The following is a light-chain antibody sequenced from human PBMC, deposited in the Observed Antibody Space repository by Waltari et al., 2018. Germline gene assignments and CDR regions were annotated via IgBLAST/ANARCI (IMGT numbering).Light chain of an antibody. Sequence: QSALTQPASVSGSPGQPITISCTGTSSDVGGYNSVSWYQQYPDKAPKLMFYDVSKRPSGVSNRFSGSKSGNTASLTISGLQAEDEADYYCCSYAGSSTHVLFGGGTKLTVL. V-gene: IGLV2-23*02. CDR2: DVS. CDR1: SSDVGGYNS. CDR3: CSYAGSSTHVL. J-gene: IGLJ2*01.